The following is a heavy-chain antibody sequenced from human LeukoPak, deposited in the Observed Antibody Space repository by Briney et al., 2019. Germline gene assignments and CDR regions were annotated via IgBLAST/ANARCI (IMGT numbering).Heavy chain of an antibody. CDR2: IYYSGST. CDR1: GGSISSSSYY. V-gene: IGHV4-39*01. D-gene: IGHD7-27*01. J-gene: IGHJ4*02. CDR3: ARHTGGHYFDY. Sequence: SETLSLTCTVSGGSISSSSYYWGWIRQPPGKGLEWIGSIYYSGSTYYNPSLKSRVTISVDTSKNQFSLKLSSVTAADTAVDYCARHTGGHYFDYWGQGTLVTVSS.